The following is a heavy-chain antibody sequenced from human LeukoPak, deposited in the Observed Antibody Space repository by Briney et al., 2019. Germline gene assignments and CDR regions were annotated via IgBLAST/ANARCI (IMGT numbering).Heavy chain of an antibody. Sequence: GASVKVSCKASGYTFTSYYMHWVRQAPGQGLEWMGIINPSGGSTSYAQKFQGRVTMTTDTSTSTAYMELRSLRSDDTAVYYCARANLIAVAGMPLDYWGQGTLVTVSS. V-gene: IGHV1-46*01. D-gene: IGHD6-19*01. CDR2: INPSGGST. J-gene: IGHJ4*02. CDR1: GYTFTSYY. CDR3: ARANLIAVAGMPLDY.